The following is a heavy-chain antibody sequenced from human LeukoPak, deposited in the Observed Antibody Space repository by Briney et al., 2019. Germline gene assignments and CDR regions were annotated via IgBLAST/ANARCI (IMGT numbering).Heavy chain of an antibody. CDR3: ARDVGFGEILNWFDS. D-gene: IGHD3-10*01. Sequence: GASVKVSCKASGYTFTGYYMHWVRQAPGQGLEWMGWINPNSGGTNYAQKFQGRVTLTRDTSISTAYMELSRLRSDDTAVYYCARDVGFGEILNWFDSWGQGTLVTVSS. CDR2: INPNSGGT. CDR1: GYTFTGYY. V-gene: IGHV1-2*02. J-gene: IGHJ5*01.